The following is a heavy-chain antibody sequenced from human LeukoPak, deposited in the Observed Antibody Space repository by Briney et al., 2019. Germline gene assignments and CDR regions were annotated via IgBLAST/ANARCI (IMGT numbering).Heavy chain of an antibody. D-gene: IGHD3-22*01. V-gene: IGHV1-2*02. CDR3: ARERSYYYDSSGYSGGDY. CDR1: GYTFTGYY. Sequence: ASVKVSCKASGYTFTGYYMHWVRQAPGQGLEWMGWINPNSGGTNYAQKFQGRVTMTRDTSISTAYMELSRLRSDDTAVYYCARERSYYYDSSGYSGGDYWGQGTLVTVSS. J-gene: IGHJ4*02. CDR2: INPNSGGT.